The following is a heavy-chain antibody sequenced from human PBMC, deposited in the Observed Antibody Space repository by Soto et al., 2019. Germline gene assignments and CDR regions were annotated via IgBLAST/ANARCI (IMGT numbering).Heavy chain of an antibody. CDR1: GGTFSSYA. CDR3: ARGLHGSGSYYLFYYGMDV. J-gene: IGHJ6*02. Sequence: ASVKVSCKASGGTFSSYAISWVRQAPGQGLEWMGGIIPIFGTANYAQKFQGRVTITADESTSTAYMELSSLRSEDTAVYYCARGLHGSGSYYLFYYGMDVWGQGTTVTAP. CDR2: IIPIFGTA. V-gene: IGHV1-69*13. D-gene: IGHD3-10*01.